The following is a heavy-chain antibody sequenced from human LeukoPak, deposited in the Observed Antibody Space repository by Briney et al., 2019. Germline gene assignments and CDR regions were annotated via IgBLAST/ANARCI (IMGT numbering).Heavy chain of an antibody. CDR3: ATAIAAAGTYYFDY. CDR2: VDPEDGET. CDR1: GYTFTDYY. J-gene: IGHJ4*02. D-gene: IGHD6-13*01. Sequence: ATVKLSCKASGYTFTDYYMHWVQQAPGKGLEWMGRVDPEDGETIYAEKFQGRVTITADTSTDTAYMELSSLRSEDTAVYYCATAIAAAGTYYFDYWGQGTLVTVSS. V-gene: IGHV1-69-2*01.